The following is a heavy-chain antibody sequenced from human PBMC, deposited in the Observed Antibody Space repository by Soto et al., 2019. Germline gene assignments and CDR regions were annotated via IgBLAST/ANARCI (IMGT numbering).Heavy chain of an antibody. Sequence: QVQLVQSGAEMKKPGASVKLSCKTSGINYTTYAIHWVRQAPGQGLEWMGWINAGNGDTRYSQNFQGRVTLTRDTSGSTGYMDLGSLKSEDTGVYCGARAISGYVTWGQGTLVTVSS. V-gene: IGHV1-3*01. CDR2: INAGNGDT. CDR1: GINYTTYA. CDR3: ARAISGYVT. J-gene: IGHJ4*02. D-gene: IGHD5-12*01.